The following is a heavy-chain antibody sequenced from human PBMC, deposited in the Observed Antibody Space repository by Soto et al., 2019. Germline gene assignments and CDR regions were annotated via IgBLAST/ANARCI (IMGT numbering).Heavy chain of an antibody. V-gene: IGHV4-34*01. J-gene: IGHJ6*03. CDR2: INHSGST. D-gene: IGHD2-2*01. CDR1: GGSFSGYY. Sequence: QVQLQQWGAGLSKPSETLSLTCAVYGGSFSGYYWGWIRQPPGKGLEWIGEINHSGSTNYNPSLKSRVTISVDTSKNQFSLKLSSVTAADTAVYYCARGHPIVVVPAAIRYYYYYYMDVWGKGTTVTVSS. CDR3: ARGHPIVVVPAAIRYYYYYYMDV.